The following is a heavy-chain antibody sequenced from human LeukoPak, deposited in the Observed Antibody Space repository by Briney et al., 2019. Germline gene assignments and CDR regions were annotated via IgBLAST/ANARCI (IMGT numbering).Heavy chain of an antibody. CDR2: INPNSGGT. Sequence: GASVKVSCKASGYTFTGYYMHWVRQAPGQGLEWMGWINPNSGGTNYAQKFQGRVTMTRDTSISTAYMELSRLRSDDTAVYYCARVRNVVVPAAGFDPWGQGTLVTVSS. V-gene: IGHV1-2*02. CDR3: ARVRNVVVPAAGFDP. J-gene: IGHJ5*02. CDR1: GYTFTGYY. D-gene: IGHD2-2*01.